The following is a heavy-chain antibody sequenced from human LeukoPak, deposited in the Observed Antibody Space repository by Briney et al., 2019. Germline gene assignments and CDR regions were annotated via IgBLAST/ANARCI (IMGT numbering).Heavy chain of an antibody. J-gene: IGHJ3*02. CDR2: ISSSSSYI. CDR1: GFTFRSYS. V-gene: IGHV3-21*01. D-gene: IGHD3-22*01. Sequence: GGSLRLSCAASGFTFRSYSMNWVRQAPGKGLEWVSSISSSSSYIYYADSVKGRFTISRDNAKNSLYLQMNSLRAEDTAVYYCARELKGSGYAFDIWGQGTMVTVSS. CDR3: ARELKGSGYAFDI.